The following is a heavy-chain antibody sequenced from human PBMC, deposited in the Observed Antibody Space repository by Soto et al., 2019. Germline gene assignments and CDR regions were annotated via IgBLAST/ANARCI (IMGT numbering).Heavy chain of an antibody. Sequence: EVQLLESGGGSVQPGGSLRLSCAASGFTFRSHAMSWVRRAPGKGLEWVSAIGVGSTAYYADSVKGRFTISRDNSKNALYLQMSSLRAEDTAVYFCARGAGGWAFDYWGQGTLVTVSS. V-gene: IGHV3-23*01. CDR2: IGVGSTA. J-gene: IGHJ4*02. CDR1: GFTFRSHA. CDR3: ARGAGGWAFDY. D-gene: IGHD6-19*01.